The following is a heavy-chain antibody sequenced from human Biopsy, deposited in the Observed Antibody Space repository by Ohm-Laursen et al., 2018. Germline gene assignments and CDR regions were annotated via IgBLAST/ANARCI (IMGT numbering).Heavy chain of an antibody. V-gene: IGHV4-61*01. CDR1: GDSLTSGPEN. CDR3: AREPRIAAVAYFDP. CDR2: IYSGGNT. J-gene: IGHJ5*02. Sequence: TLSLTCTVSGDSLTSGPENWSWIRQSPGQGLEYIGFIYSGGNTNYSPSLKNRVTMSVDTSKNQFYLKLYSVTAADTAVYYCAREPRIAAVAYFDPWGQGALVIVSP. D-gene: IGHD6-13*01.